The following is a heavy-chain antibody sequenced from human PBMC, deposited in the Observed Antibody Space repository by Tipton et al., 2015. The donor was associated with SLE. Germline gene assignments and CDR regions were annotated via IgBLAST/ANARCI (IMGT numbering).Heavy chain of an antibody. J-gene: IGHJ3*02. D-gene: IGHD6-13*01. CDR1: GGSVSPYY. CDR2: IFHSGGT. CDR3: ARRVGIAAAGDGAFDI. Sequence: TLSLTCTVSGGSVSPYYWNWIRQSPGKGLEWIGYIFHSGGTNYNPSLKSRVTILVDTSKNQVSLRLSSVSAADTAIYYCARRVGIAAAGDGAFDIWGQGTMVTVSS. V-gene: IGHV4-59*02.